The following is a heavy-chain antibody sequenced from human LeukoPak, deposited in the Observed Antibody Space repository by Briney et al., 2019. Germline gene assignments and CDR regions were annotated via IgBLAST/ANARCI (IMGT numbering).Heavy chain of an antibody. V-gene: IGHV1-18*04. D-gene: IGHD2-2*01. CDR3: ARDQVSVVVVPAANWFDP. CDR1: GYTFTGYY. Sequence: ASVKVSCKASGYTFTGYYMHWVRQAPGQGLEWMGWISAYNGNTNYAQKLQGRVTMTTDTSTSTAYMELRSLRSDDTAVYYCARDQVSVVVVPAANWFDPWGQGTLVTVSS. J-gene: IGHJ5*02. CDR2: ISAYNGNT.